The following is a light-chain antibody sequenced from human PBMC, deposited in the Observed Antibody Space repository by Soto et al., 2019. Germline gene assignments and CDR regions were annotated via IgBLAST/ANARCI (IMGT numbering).Light chain of an antibody. V-gene: IGKV1-39*01. J-gene: IGKJ4*01. Sequence: IHMTQSPSSLSASVGDRVTITCRASETISHYLNWYQQKPGKAPKLLIYGASKLQSGVPSRFSGSGSGTDFTLTITSLQIEDFATYYCQQSSSTPLTVGGGTKVDIK. CDR3: QQSSSTPLT. CDR2: GAS. CDR1: ETISHY.